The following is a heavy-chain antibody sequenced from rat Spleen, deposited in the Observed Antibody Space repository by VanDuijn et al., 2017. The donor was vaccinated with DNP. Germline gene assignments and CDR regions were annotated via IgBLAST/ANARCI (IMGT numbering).Heavy chain of an antibody. Sequence: EVQLVESGGGLVQPGRSLKLSCVASGFTFSTYWMFWVRQAPGKGLEWVAYIDYDGVKTYYGDSAKGRFTISRDNAKSTLYLQMNSLRSEDMATYYCVRWNSGHFDYWGQGVMVTVSS. CDR1: GFTFSTYW. V-gene: IGHV5-22*01. CDR2: IDYDGVKT. D-gene: IGHD4-3*01. CDR3: VRWNSGHFDY. J-gene: IGHJ2*01.